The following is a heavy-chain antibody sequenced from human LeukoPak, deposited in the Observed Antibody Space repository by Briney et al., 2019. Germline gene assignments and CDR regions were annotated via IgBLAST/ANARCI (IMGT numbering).Heavy chain of an antibody. D-gene: IGHD1-26*01. V-gene: IGHV1-2*02. J-gene: IGHJ4*02. Sequence: EASVKVSCKASGYTFTGYYMHWVRQAPGQGLEWMGWINPNSGGTNYAQEFQGRVTMTRDTSISTAYMELSSLRAEDTAVYYCARWVGGSYLDYWGQGTLVTVSS. CDR3: ARWVGGSYLDY. CDR2: INPNSGGT. CDR1: GYTFTGYY.